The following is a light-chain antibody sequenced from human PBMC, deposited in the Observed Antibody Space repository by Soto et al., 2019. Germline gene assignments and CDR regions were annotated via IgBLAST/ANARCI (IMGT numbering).Light chain of an antibody. CDR3: QQYNYWPPIT. CDR2: GAS. J-gene: IGKJ5*01. CDR1: QSVNSK. V-gene: IGKV3-15*01. Sequence: ELVFKQSPAPLAFSPGETVTLSCXASQSVNSKVAWYQQKPGQAPRLLXYGASTRATGIPARFSGSGSGTEFTLAISSLQSEDFAVYYCQQYNYWPPITFGQGTRLEIK.